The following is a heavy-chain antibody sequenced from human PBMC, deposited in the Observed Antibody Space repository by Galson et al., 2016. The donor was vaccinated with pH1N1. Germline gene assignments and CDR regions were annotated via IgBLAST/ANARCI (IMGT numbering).Heavy chain of an antibody. CDR2: MTYDGSNA. CDR3: ARDRDGKGLDS. J-gene: IGHJ4*02. CDR1: GFTFSSYG. Sequence: SLRLSCAASGFTFSSYGMYWVRQAPGKGLQWVAVMTYDGSNAYYAGSVKGRFTISRDNSKNTLYLQIYTLRPEDTAVYYCARDRDGKGLDSWGQGILVTGSS. V-gene: IGHV3-30*03.